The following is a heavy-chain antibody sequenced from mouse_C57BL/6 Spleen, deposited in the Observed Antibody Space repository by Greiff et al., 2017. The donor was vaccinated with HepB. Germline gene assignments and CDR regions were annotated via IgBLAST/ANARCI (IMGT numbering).Heavy chain of an antibody. Sequence: VQGVESGPGLVQPSQSLSITCTVSGFSLTSYGVHWVRQPPGKGLEWLGVIWSGGSTDYNAAFISRLSISKDNSKSQVFFKMNSLQADDTAIYYCAKGGFSSAMDYWGQGTSVTVSS. J-gene: IGHJ4*01. CDR3: AKGGFSSAMDY. CDR2: IWSGGST. V-gene: IGHV2-4*01. CDR1: GFSLTSYG.